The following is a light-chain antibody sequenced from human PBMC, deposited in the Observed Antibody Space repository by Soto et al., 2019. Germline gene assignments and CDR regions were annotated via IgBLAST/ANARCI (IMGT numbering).Light chain of an antibody. CDR2: LNSDGSH. CDR3: QTWGTGIWV. Sequence: QLALTKSPSASASLGASVKLTCTLSSGHSSYAIAWHQQQPEKGPRYLMKLNSDGSHSKGDGIPDRFTGSSSGAERYLTISSLQSEDEADYYCQTWGTGIWVFGGGTKLTVL. V-gene: IGLV4-69*01. J-gene: IGLJ3*02. CDR1: SGHSSYA.